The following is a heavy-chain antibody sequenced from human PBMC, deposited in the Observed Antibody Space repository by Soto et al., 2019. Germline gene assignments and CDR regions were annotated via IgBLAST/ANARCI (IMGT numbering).Heavy chain of an antibody. V-gene: IGHV3-23*01. D-gene: IGHD6-13*01. CDR3: AKEREPYSGSWSSNWFDP. CDR1: GFSFSSYA. Sequence: PGGSLRLSCAASGFSFSSYAMSWVRQAPGKGLEWVSAISGSGGSTYYADSVKGRFTISRDNSKNTLYLQMNSLRAEDTAVYYCAKEREPYSGSWSSNWFDPWGQGTLVTVSS. J-gene: IGHJ5*02. CDR2: ISGSGGST.